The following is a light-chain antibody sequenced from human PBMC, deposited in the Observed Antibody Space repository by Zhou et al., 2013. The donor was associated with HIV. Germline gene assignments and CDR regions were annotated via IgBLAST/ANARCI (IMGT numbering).Light chain of an antibody. Sequence: DIQMTQSPSTLSASVGDRVTITCRASQSISSWLAWYQQKTGKAPKLLIYKASSLESGVPSRFSGSGSGTEFTLTISSLQPDDVATYYCQQYHSYPPGTFGQGTKVEI. CDR2: KAS. J-gene: IGKJ1*01. CDR3: QQYHSYPPGT. V-gene: IGKV1-5*03. CDR1: QSISSW.